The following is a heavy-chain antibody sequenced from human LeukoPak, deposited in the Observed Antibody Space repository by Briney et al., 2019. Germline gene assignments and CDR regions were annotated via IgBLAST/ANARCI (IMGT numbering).Heavy chain of an antibody. CDR3: ARVKYYYDSSGYYYFDY. V-gene: IGHV4-34*01. Sequence: PSETLSLTCAVYGGSFGGYYWSWIRQPPGKGLEWIGEINHSGSTNYNPSLKSRVTISVDTSKNQFSLKLSSVTAADTAVYYCARVKYYYDSSGYYYFDYWGQGTLVTVSS. CDR1: GGSFGGYY. D-gene: IGHD3-22*01. J-gene: IGHJ4*02. CDR2: INHSGST.